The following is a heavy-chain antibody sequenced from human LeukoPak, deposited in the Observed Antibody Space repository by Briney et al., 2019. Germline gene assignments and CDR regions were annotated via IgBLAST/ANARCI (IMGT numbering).Heavy chain of an antibody. CDR2: IRYDGSNK. CDR1: GFTFSSYG. Sequence: GGSLRLSCAASGFTFSSYGMHWVRQAPGKGLEWVAFIRYDGSNKYYADSVKGRFTISRDNSKNTLYLQMNSLRAEDTAVYYCARDYDGSGSSYLYYYYYMDVWGKGTTVTVSS. D-gene: IGHD3-10*01. CDR3: ARDYDGSGSSYLYYYYYMDV. J-gene: IGHJ6*03. V-gene: IGHV3-30*02.